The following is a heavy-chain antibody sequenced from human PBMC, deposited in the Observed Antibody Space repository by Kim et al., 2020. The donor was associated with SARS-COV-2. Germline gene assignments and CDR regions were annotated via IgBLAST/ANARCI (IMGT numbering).Heavy chain of an antibody. CDR3: AGGGSYYLGY. CDR1: GGSISSYY. V-gene: IGHV4-59*08. Sequence: SETLSLTCTVSGGSISSYYWSWIRQPPGKGLEWIGYIYYSGSTNYNPSLKSRVTISVDTSKNQFSLKLSSVTAADTAVYYCAGGGSYYLGYWGQGTLVTVSS. J-gene: IGHJ4*02. D-gene: IGHD1-26*01. CDR2: IYYSGST.